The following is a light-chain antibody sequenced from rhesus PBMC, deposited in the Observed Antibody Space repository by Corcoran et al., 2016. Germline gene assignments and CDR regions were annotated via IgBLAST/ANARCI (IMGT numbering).Light chain of an antibody. V-gene: IGKV3-40*03. Sequence: EIVMTQSPATLSLSPGETATLSCRASESVGSYLAWYQQKPGPAPKLLVHSAYFRATGIPDRFSGNGSKTEFTLTISSLEPEDVGVYHCQQYNDLLWTFGQGTKGEIK. CDR2: SAY. CDR1: ESVGSY. CDR3: QQYNDLLWT. J-gene: IGKJ1*01.